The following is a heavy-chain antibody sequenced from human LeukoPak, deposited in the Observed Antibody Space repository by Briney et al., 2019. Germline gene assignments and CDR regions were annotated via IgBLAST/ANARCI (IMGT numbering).Heavy chain of an antibody. CDR2: IYYSEST. D-gene: IGHD2-8*01. Sequence: SETLSLTCTVSGGSISSYYWSWIRQPPGKGLEWIGYIYYSESTNYNPSLKSRVTISVDTSKNQFSLKLSSVTAADTAVYYCARVLGYCTNGVCYKNWFDPWGQGTLVTVSS. J-gene: IGHJ5*02. CDR1: GGSISSYY. V-gene: IGHV4-59*08. CDR3: ARVLGYCTNGVCYKNWFDP.